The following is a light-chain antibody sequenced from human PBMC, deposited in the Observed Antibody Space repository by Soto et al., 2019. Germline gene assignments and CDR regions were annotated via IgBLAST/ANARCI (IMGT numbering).Light chain of an antibody. Sequence: QSALTQPASVSGSPGQSITISCTGTRSDVGRFNYVSWFQQHPGKAPKLIIHEVTNRPSGVSTRFSGSKSGNTASLTISGLQAADEADYYCISFTASTTPWVFGGGTKLTVL. CDR1: RSDVGRFNY. CDR3: ISFTASTTPWV. CDR2: EVT. J-gene: IGLJ3*02. V-gene: IGLV2-14*01.